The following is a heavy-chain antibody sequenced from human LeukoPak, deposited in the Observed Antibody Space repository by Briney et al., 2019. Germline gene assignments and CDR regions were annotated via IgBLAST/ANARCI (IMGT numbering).Heavy chain of an antibody. Sequence: GASVKVSCKASGYIFTSYYIHWVRQAPGQGLEWMGIINPSGGSTNYAQKLQGRVTMTRDMSTSTVYMELSSLRSEDTAMYYCARALPHRRLMDTTMEQHWFDPWGQGTLVTVSS. V-gene: IGHV1-46*04. J-gene: IGHJ5*02. CDR2: INPSGGST. CDR3: ARALPHRRLMDTTMEQHWFDP. CDR1: GYIFTSYY. D-gene: IGHD5-18*01.